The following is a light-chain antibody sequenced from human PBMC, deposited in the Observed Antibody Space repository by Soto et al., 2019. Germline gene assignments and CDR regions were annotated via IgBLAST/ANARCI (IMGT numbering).Light chain of an antibody. Sequence: QSVLTQPPAASGSPGQSVTISCTGTSSDVGGCKFVSWYQQYPGKAPKLIIYEVSKRPSGVPDRFSGFKSGNTASLTVSGLQAEDEADYYCSSCAGSNNPYVFGTGTKLTVL. CDR2: EVS. CDR3: SSCAGSNNPYV. CDR1: SSDVGGCKF. J-gene: IGLJ1*01. V-gene: IGLV2-8*01.